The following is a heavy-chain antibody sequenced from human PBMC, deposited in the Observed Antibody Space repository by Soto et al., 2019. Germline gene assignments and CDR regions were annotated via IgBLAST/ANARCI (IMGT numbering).Heavy chain of an antibody. CDR2: ISGYNGDT. J-gene: IGHJ6*02. CDR1: GYTFTRYG. V-gene: IGHV1-18*01. D-gene: IGHD2-8*01. CDR3: AKNGQPPYYYYGMDV. Sequence: GASVKVSCKASGYTFTRYGISWVRQAPGQGLEWMGWISGYNGDTKYAQKFQGRVTMTVVTSTTTAYMELRSLTSDDRAVYYCAKNGQPPYYYYGMDVWGQGTTVTVSS.